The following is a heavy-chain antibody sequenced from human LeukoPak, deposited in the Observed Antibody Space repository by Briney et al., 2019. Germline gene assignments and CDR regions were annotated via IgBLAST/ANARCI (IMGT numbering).Heavy chain of an antibody. CDR1: GGSISSYY. CDR2: IYYSGST. Sequence: SETLSLTCTVSGGSISSYYWSWIRQPPGKGLEWIGYIYYSGSTNYNPSLKSRVTISVDTSKNQFSLKLSSVTAADTAVYYCARDLVHCSSTSCYDLWDYWGQGTLVTVSS. V-gene: IGHV4-59*12. CDR3: ARDLVHCSSTSCYDLWDY. D-gene: IGHD2-2*01. J-gene: IGHJ4*02.